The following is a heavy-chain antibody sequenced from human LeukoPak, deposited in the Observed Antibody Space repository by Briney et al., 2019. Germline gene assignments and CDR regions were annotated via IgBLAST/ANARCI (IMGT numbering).Heavy chain of an antibody. CDR2: VSYDGSNK. V-gene: IGHV3-30-3*01. Sequence: GGSLRLSCAASGFTFTNYVIHWVRQAPGKGLEWVAVVSYDGSNKYYADSVKGRFTISRDNAKNSLYLQMNSLRAEDTALYYCARAVCSSCYWSDYWGQGTLVTVSS. J-gene: IGHJ4*02. D-gene: IGHD6-13*01. CDR1: GFTFTNYV. CDR3: ARAVCSSCYWSDY.